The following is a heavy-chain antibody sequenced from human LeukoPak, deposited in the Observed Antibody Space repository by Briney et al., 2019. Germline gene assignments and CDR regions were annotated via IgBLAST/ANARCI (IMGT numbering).Heavy chain of an antibody. J-gene: IGHJ4*02. V-gene: IGHV3-23*01. CDR2: IVGSGSST. CDR1: GFTFSSHA. D-gene: IGHD6-19*01. CDR3: AKDKQWLVFDY. Sequence: GGSLRLSCAASGFTFSSHAMSWVRQAPGKGLQWVSAIVGSGSSTYYADSVKGRFTISRDNSKNTLYLQMNSLRDEDTAVYYCAKDKQWLVFDYWGQGTLVTVSS.